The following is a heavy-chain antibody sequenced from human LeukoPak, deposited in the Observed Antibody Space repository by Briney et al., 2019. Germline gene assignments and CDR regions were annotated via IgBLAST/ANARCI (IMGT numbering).Heavy chain of an antibody. CDR1: GFTFSSYA. V-gene: IGHV3-48*03. CDR3: ARALPIDY. CDR2: ISSSGSTT. J-gene: IGHJ4*02. Sequence: GGSLRLSCAASGFTFSSYALNWVRQAPGKGLEWVSYISSSGSTTYCADSVKGRFTISRDNAENSLYLQMNSLRAEDTAVYYCARALPIDYWGQGTLVTVSS.